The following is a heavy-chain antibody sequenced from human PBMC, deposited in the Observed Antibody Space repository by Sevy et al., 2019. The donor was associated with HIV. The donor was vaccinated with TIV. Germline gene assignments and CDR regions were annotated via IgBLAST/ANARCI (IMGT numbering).Heavy chain of an antibody. J-gene: IGHJ4*02. CDR1: GFTFSTHW. Sequence: GGSLRLSCAASGFTFSTHWMSWVRQAPGKGLEWVANIKEDGSEKYYVDSVKGRFTISRDNAKNSLFLQMNGLRAEDTAVYYCAKDVYWGQGTLVTVSS. CDR3: AKDVY. CDR2: IKEDGSEK. V-gene: IGHV3-7*03.